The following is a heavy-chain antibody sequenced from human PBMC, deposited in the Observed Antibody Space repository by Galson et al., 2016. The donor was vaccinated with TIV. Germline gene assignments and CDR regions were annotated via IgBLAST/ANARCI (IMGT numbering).Heavy chain of an antibody. Sequence: ETLSLTCTVSGASISDNYWSWIRQPAGKGLEWIGRMYTSVKTDYNPSLESRVTLSAVTSKNQFSLRLWSVTAADTAVYFCAKDWWVTYTDRPYFEYWGQGILVTVSS. CDR2: MYTSVKT. J-gene: IGHJ4*02. D-gene: IGHD2-15*01. CDR1: GASISDNY. V-gene: IGHV4-4*07. CDR3: AKDWWVTYTDRPYFEY.